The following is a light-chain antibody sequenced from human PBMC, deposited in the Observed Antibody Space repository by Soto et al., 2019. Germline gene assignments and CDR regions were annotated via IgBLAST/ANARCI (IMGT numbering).Light chain of an antibody. Sequence: AIRMTQSPSSFSASTGDRVTITCRASQGISSYLAWYQQKPGKAPKLLIYAASTLQSGDPSRFSGSGSGTDFTLTISCLQSEDFATYYCQQYSTYPLTFGPGTKVEIK. J-gene: IGKJ3*01. CDR2: AAS. V-gene: IGKV1-8*01. CDR3: QQYSTYPLT. CDR1: QGISSY.